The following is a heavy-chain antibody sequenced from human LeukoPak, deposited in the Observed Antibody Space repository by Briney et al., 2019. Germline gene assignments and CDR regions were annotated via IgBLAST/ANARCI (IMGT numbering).Heavy chain of an antibody. J-gene: IGHJ4*02. CDR1: GFTFSSYS. CDR2: ISSGSSYI. V-gene: IGHV3-21*01. Sequence: GSLRLSCAASGFTFSSYSMNWVRQAPGKGLEWVSSISSGSSYIYYADSVKGRFTISRDNAKNSLYLQMNSLRAEDTAVYYCARDLRFGELSEYYFDYWGQGTLVTVSS. CDR3: ARDLRFGELSEYYFDY. D-gene: IGHD3-10*01.